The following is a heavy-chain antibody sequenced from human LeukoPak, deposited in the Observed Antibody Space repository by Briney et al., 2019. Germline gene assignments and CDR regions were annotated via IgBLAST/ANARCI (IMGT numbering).Heavy chain of an antibody. CDR3: ARVHDSSGYVVGY. CDR1: GYTFTGFY. D-gene: IGHD3-22*01. Sequence: ASVKVSCKASGYTFTGFYMHWVRQAPGQGLEWMGRINPNSGDTNYAQKFQGRVTMTRGTSISTAYMELSRLTSDDTAVYYCARVHDSSGYVVGYWGQGTLVTVSS. CDR2: INPNSGDT. J-gene: IGHJ4*02. V-gene: IGHV1-2*06.